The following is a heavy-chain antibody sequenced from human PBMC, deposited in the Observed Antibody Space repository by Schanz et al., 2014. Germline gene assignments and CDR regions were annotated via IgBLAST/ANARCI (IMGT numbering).Heavy chain of an antibody. CDR3: ASGVHVSSLQKGLQF. Sequence: EVQLVESGGGLVQPGGSLRLSCEASGFDFNSYSMNWVRQVPGKGLECLSYIATSSSTRHYADSVKGRVTISRDNAKNSVSLQMRRLRVEDTAVYYCASGVHVSSLQKGLQFWGRGTLVIVSS. D-gene: IGHD3-10*01. J-gene: IGHJ1*01. CDR1: GFDFNSYS. CDR2: IATSSSTR. V-gene: IGHV3-48*01.